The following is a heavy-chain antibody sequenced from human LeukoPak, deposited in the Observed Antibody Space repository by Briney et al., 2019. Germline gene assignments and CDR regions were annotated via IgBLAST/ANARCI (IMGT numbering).Heavy chain of an antibody. D-gene: IGHD2-15*01. J-gene: IGHJ4*02. CDR2: INNDGRST. CDR3: ARDNEYCTGGTCRLDY. CDR1: GFSFSTCA. V-gene: IGHV3-74*01. Sequence: GGSLRLSCAASGFSFSTCAMNWVRQAPGKGLVWVSRINNDGRSTSYAGSVKGRFTISRDNAKNTLYLQMDSLRAEDTAVYYCARDNEYCTGGTCRLDYWGQGALVTVSS.